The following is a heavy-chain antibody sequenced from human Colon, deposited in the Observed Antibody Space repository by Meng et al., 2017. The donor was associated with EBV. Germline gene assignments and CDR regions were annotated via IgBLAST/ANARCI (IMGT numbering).Heavy chain of an antibody. J-gene: IGHJ2*01. CDR3: SRGVDSYKLGNL. D-gene: IGHD7-27*01. CDR1: GGSLSDYY. Sequence: QGQLQQWGAGLLKPSETLSLPGVVYGGSLSDYYCSWIRQSPGRGLEWIGEIHPSGSIFYNPSLQSRVTISVDTSKNQFSLNLNSATAADTAVYFCSRGVDSYKLGNLWGRGTLVTVSS. CDR2: IHPSGSI. V-gene: IGHV4-34*02.